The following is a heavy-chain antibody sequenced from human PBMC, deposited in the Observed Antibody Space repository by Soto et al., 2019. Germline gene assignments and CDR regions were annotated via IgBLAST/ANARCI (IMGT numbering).Heavy chain of an antibody. Sequence: SVKVSCKASGGTFSSYAISWVRQAPGQGLEWMGGIIPIFGTANYAQKFQGRVTITADESTSTAYMELSSLRSEDTAVYYCARGGWSGDWHFDYWGQGTLVTVSS. V-gene: IGHV1-69*13. CDR2: IIPIFGTA. J-gene: IGHJ4*02. D-gene: IGHD2-21*02. CDR3: ARGGWSGDWHFDY. CDR1: GGTFSSYA.